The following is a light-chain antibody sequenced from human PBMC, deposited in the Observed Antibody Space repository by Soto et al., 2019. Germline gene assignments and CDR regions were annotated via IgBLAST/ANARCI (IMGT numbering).Light chain of an antibody. Sequence: DIQMTQSPSTLSASVGDRVTITCRASQSIGGWWAWYQQRPGKAPRLLIYDASRVESGVPSRFSGSRSGTTFTLAIRSLQPEDFATYYCQHYHSYPYTFGQGTKLEI. CDR1: QSIGGW. CDR3: QHYHSYPYT. CDR2: DAS. V-gene: IGKV1-5*01. J-gene: IGKJ2*01.